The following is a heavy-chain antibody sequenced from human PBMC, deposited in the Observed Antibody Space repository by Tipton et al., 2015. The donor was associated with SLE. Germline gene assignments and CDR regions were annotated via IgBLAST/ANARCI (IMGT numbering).Heavy chain of an antibody. J-gene: IGHJ5*02. CDR1: GGSISSHY. CDR3: ARGGDSSGFGWFGP. V-gene: IGHV4-59*11. Sequence: TLSLTCTVSGGSISSHYWSWIRQPPGKGLEWIGYIYYSGSTNYNPSLKSRVTISVDTSKNQFSLKLSSVTAADTAVYYCARGGDSSGFGWFGPWGQGTLVTVSP. D-gene: IGHD6-19*01. CDR2: IYYSGST.